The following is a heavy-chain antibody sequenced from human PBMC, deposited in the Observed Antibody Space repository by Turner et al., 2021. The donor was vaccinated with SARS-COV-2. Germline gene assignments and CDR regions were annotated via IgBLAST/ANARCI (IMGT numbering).Heavy chain of an antibody. J-gene: IGHJ4*02. CDR2: ISASGGDT. V-gene: IGHV3-23*01. Sequence: EVQLLESGGGLLQPGGSLRLHGAVSGFTFSNFAMTWVRQAPGRGLDWVSAISASGGDTHYADSVKGRFTISRDNSKSTLYLQVNSLRAEDTAMYYCAADCTSASCYSRNADYWGQGTLVTVSS. CDR3: AADCTSASCYSRNADY. D-gene: IGHD2-2*01. CDR1: GFTFSNFA.